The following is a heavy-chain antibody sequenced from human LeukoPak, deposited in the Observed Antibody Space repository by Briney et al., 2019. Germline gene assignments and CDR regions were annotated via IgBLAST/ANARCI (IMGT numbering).Heavy chain of an antibody. J-gene: IGHJ6*03. CDR2: IYYSGST. CDR1: GGSISSYY. V-gene: IGHV4-59*01. Sequence: PSETLSLTCTVSGGSISSYYWSWIRQPPGKGLEWIGYIYYSGSTNYKSSLKSRVTISVDTSKNQFSLKLSSVTAADTAVYYCARTTEGGYGYGYFYYYYMDVWGEGTTVTISS. CDR3: ARTTEGGYGYGYFYYYYMDV. D-gene: IGHD5-18*01.